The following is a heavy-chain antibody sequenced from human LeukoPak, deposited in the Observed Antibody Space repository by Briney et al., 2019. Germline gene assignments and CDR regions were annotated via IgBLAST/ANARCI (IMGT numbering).Heavy chain of an antibody. CDR2: ITYSGST. Sequence: PSETLSLTCAVYVGSFSGYSWSWIRQSPGKGLEWIGEITYSGSTNYNPSLKSRVTISIDTSKNRFSLKVTSLTAADTAVYYCARDQGGLWGQGTLVTVSS. CDR3: ARDQGGL. V-gene: IGHV4-34*01. J-gene: IGHJ4*02. D-gene: IGHD2-2*01. CDR1: VGSFSGYS.